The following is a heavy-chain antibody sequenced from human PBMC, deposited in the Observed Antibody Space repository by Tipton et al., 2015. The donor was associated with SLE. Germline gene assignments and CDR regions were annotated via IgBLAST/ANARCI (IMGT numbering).Heavy chain of an antibody. CDR1: GFTFSIYA. CDR3: AKDGDYYGSGSYSDY. CDR2: ISGSGGST. Sequence: GSLRLSCAASGFTFSIYAMSWVRQAPGKGLEWVSTISGSGGSTYYADSVKGRFTISRDNSKNTLYLQMNSLRADDTAVYYCAKDGDYYGSGSYSDYWGQGTLVTVSS. D-gene: IGHD3-10*01. V-gene: IGHV3-23*01. J-gene: IGHJ4*02.